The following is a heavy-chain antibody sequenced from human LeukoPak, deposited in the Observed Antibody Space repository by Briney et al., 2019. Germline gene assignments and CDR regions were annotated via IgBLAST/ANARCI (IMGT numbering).Heavy chain of an antibody. V-gene: IGHV4-39*01. CDR3: AKSDGYSLIDY. CDR1: GVSIGTSRYY. Sequence: SETLSLTCTVSGVSIGTSRYYWGWIRQPPGKGLEWIGNIYYTGPTYYNASLESRVTISLDTSKNQFFLKLNSVTAADTAMYYCAKSDGYSLIDYLGQGTLVTVSS. D-gene: IGHD2-21*02. CDR2: IYYTGPT. J-gene: IGHJ4*02.